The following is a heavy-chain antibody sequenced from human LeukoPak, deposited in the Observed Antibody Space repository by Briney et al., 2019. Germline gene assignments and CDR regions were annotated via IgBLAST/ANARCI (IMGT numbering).Heavy chain of an antibody. J-gene: IGHJ4*02. CDR1: GGSISSSSYY. Sequence: SETLSLTCTVSGGSISSSSYYWGWIRQPPGKGLEWIGSIYYSGSTYYNPSLKSRVTISVDTSKNQFSLKLSSVTAADTAVYSCARIGIAALDGVDYWGQGTLVTVSS. CDR3: ARIGIAALDGVDY. CDR2: IYYSGST. V-gene: IGHV4-39*07. D-gene: IGHD6-13*01.